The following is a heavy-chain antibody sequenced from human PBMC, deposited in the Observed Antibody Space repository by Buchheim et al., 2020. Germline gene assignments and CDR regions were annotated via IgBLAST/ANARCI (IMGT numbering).Heavy chain of an antibody. J-gene: IGHJ5*02. CDR3: ARDRSYCSGGSCYSVSRVFDP. Sequence: QVQLQESGPGLVKPSETLSLTCTVSGGSISSYYWSWIRQPPGKGLEWFGYIYYSGSTNYNPSLKSRVTISGDTSKNQFSPKLSYVTAADTAVYYCARDRSYCSGGSCYSVSRVFDPWGQGTL. CDR1: GGSISSYY. D-gene: IGHD2-15*01. CDR2: IYYSGST. V-gene: IGHV4-59*01.